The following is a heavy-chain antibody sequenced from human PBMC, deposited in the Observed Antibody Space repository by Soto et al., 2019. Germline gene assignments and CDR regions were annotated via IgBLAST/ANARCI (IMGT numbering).Heavy chain of an antibody. CDR1: GYTFTSYY. CDR3: ARGGMITFPPYTFDS. Sequence: QVQLVQSGAEVKKPGASVKVSCKASGYTFTSYYMHWVRQAPGQGLEWMGIINPSGGSTSYAQKFQGRVTMTRDTSTSTVYMEPSSLRSDDTAVYYCARGGMITFPPYTFDSWGQGTLVTVSS. V-gene: IGHV1-46*01. D-gene: IGHD3-16*01. J-gene: IGHJ4*02. CDR2: INPSGGST.